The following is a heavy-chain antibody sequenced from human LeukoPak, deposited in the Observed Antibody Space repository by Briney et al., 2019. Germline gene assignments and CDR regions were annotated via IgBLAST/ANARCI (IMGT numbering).Heavy chain of an antibody. J-gene: IGHJ4*02. V-gene: IGHV1-2*06. CDR2: INPNSGGT. CDR3: ARGTYYYGSGSYSE. CDR1: GYTFTGYY. D-gene: IGHD3-10*01. Sequence: ASVKVSCKASGYTFTGYYMHWVRQAPGQGPEWMGRINPNSGGTNYAQKFQGRVTMTRNTSISTAYMELSRLRSDDTAVYYCARGTYYYGSGSYSEWGQGTLVTVSS.